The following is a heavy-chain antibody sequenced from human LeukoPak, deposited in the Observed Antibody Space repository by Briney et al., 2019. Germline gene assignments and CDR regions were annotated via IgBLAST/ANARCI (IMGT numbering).Heavy chain of an antibody. Sequence: PSETLSLTCTVSGGSISSSSYYWGWIRQPPGKGLEWIGSIYYSGSTYYNPSLKSRVTISVDTSKNQFSLKLSSVAAADTAMYYCASFNFNWYFDLWGRGTLVTVSS. CDR3: ASFNFNWYFDL. CDR1: GGSISSSSYY. V-gene: IGHV4-39*07. CDR2: IYYSGST. D-gene: IGHD3-3*01. J-gene: IGHJ2*01.